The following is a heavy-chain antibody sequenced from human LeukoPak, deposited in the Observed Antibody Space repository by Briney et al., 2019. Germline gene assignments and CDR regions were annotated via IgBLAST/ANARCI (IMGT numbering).Heavy chain of an antibody. CDR1: GFTFSSYS. V-gene: IGHV3-21*01. J-gene: IGHJ3*02. D-gene: IGHD6-19*01. CDR3: ARDQHSSGWPWNDAFDI. Sequence: PGGSLRLSCAASGFTFSSYSMNWVRQAPGKGLEWVSSISSSSSYIYYADSVKGRFTISRDDAKNSLYLQMNSLRAEDTAVYYCARDQHSSGWPWNDAFDIWGQGTMVTVSS. CDR2: ISSSSSYI.